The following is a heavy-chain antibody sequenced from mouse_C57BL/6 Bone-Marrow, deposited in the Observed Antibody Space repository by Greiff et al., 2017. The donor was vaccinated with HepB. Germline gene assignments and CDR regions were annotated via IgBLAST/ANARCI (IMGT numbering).Heavy chain of an antibody. V-gene: IGHV1-80*01. CDR3: ARDYYGSPYYFDY. J-gene: IGHJ2*01. CDR2: IYPGDGDT. D-gene: IGHD1-1*01. CDR1: GYAFSSYW. Sequence: QVHVKQSGAELVKPGASVKISCKASGYAFSSYWMNWVKQRPGKGLEWIGQIYPGDGDTNYNGKFKGKATLTADKSSSTAYMQLSSLTSEDSAVYFCARDYYGSPYYFDYWGQGTTLTVSS.